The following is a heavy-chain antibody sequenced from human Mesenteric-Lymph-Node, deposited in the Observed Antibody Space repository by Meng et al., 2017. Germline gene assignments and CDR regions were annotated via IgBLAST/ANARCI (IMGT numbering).Heavy chain of an antibody. V-gene: IGHV3-74*02. D-gene: IGHD6-13*01. CDR1: GFTFSSYW. Sequence: EVQLGESGGGLVQPGGSLRLSCEASGFTFSSYWMHWVRQVPGKGLVWVSRINGDGDITTYADSVKGRFTISRDNAKNTLYLQMNSLRAEDTAIYYCACSRTFDYWGQGTLVTVSS. J-gene: IGHJ4*02. CDR3: ACSRTFDY. CDR2: INGDGDIT.